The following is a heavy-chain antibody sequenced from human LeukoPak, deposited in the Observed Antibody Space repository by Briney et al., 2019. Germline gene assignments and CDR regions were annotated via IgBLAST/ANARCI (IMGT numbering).Heavy chain of an antibody. D-gene: IGHD1-26*01. CDR2: ISRSSSYI. CDR1: GFTFSSYN. J-gene: IGHJ4*02. Sequence: GGSLRLSCAASGFTFSSYNMNWVRQAPGKGLEWVSSISRSSSYIYYADSVKGRFTISRDNSKNTLYLQMNSPRAGDTAVYYCAKAMGATLFDYWGQGTLVTVSS. CDR3: AKAMGATLFDY. V-gene: IGHV3-21*04.